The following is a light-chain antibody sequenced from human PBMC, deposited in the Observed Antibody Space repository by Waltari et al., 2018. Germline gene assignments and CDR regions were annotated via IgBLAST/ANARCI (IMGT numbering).Light chain of an antibody. CDR1: QGLVYGDGNTY. V-gene: IGKV2-30*01. CDR3: MXGTXXXHT. Sequence: VMTQSPLSLSVTLGQPASISCKSSQGLVYGDGNTYLNXFQQKPGQSPRRLIFSVSXXDFGVXDSXSGXXXGTXXXLRISRVEADDVAXXYCMXGTXXXHTXGQGTRLXI. J-gene: IGKJ2*01. CDR2: SVS.